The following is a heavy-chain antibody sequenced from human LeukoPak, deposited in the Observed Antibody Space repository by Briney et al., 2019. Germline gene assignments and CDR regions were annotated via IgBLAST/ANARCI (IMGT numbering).Heavy chain of an antibody. V-gene: IGHV3-33*06. J-gene: IGHJ4*02. Sequence: GGSLRLSCAASGSTFSSYGMHWVRQAPGKGLEWVAVIWYDGSNKYYADSVKGRFTISRDNSKNTLYLQMNSLRAEDTAVYYCAKEDLGYCSSTSCYIDYWGQGTLVTVSS. D-gene: IGHD2-2*02. CDR3: AKEDLGYCSSTSCYIDY. CDR1: GSTFSSYG. CDR2: IWYDGSNK.